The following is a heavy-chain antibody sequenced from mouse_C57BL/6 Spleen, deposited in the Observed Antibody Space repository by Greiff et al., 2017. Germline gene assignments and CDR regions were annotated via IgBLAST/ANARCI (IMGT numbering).Heavy chain of an antibody. J-gene: IGHJ4*01. V-gene: IGHV3-6*01. D-gene: IGHD2-3*01. CDR3: ARSIYDGYFYYAMDY. CDR2: ISYDGSH. Sequence: EVQLQQSGPGLVKPSQSLSLTCSVTGYSITSGYYWNWIRQFPGNQLEWMGYISYDGSHNSNPSLNNRISLTRDTSKNQFFLKLNSVTTEDTATYYCARSIYDGYFYYAMDYWGQGTSVTVSS. CDR1: GYSITSGYY.